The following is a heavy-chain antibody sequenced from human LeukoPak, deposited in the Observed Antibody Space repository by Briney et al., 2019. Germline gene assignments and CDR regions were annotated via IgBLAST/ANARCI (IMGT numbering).Heavy chain of an antibody. V-gene: IGHV4-59*01. Sequence: SETLSLTCTVSGGPISSYYWSWIRQPPGKGLEWIGYIYYSGSTNYNPSLKSRVTISVDTSKNQFSLKLSSVTAADTAVYYCARDSSGYGTDYWGQGTLVTVSS. CDR1: GGPISSYY. CDR2: IYYSGST. CDR3: ARDSSGYGTDY. D-gene: IGHD3-22*01. J-gene: IGHJ4*02.